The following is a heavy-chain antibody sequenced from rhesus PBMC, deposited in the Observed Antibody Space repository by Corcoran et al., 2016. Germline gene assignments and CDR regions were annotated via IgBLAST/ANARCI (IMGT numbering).Heavy chain of an antibody. Sequence: QVHLQESGPGVVKPSATLSLTCAVSGGSIRDSYRWSWIRQPPGKGLAGIGYIYGSSTSTNYNPSLKRRVTSSKNTSKNQFSVKLSSVTAADTAVYYCARLRAAAGTVYFDYWGQGVLVTVSS. CDR1: GGSIRDSYR. J-gene: IGHJ4*01. CDR2: IYGSSTST. V-gene: IGHV4S10*01. CDR3: ARLRAAAGTVYFDY. D-gene: IGHD6-31*01.